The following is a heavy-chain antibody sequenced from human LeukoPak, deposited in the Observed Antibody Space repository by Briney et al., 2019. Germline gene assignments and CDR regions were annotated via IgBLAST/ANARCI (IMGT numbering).Heavy chain of an antibody. J-gene: IGHJ4*02. CDR1: GFTFSSYS. CDR3: ARDNYYYDSSGYYHFDY. D-gene: IGHD3-22*01. Sequence: GGSLRLSRAASGFTFSSYSMNWVRQAPGKGLEWVSSISSSSSYIYYADSVKGRFTISRDNAKNSLYLQMNSLRAEDTAVYYCARDNYYYDSSGYYHFDYWGQGTLVTVSS. V-gene: IGHV3-21*01. CDR2: ISSSSSYI.